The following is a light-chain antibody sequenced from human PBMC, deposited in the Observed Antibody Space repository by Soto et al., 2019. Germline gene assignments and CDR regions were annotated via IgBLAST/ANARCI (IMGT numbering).Light chain of an antibody. Sequence: EIVLTQSPGTLSLSPGERATLSCRASQSVSSYLAWYQQKPGQAPRLLIYDASNRATGIPDRFSGSGSGTDFTLTISRLEPEDFAVYYCQQYGSSPFPFGPGTKVDIK. CDR2: DAS. CDR1: QSVSSY. CDR3: QQYGSSPFP. V-gene: IGKV3-20*01. J-gene: IGKJ3*01.